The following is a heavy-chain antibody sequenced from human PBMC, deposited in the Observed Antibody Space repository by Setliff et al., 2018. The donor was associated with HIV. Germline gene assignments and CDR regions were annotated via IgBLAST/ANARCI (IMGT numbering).Heavy chain of an antibody. Sequence: SETLSLTCAVSGYSISSGYYWGWIRQPPGKGLEWIGSIYHSGSTYYNPSLQSRVTISVDTSKNQFSLNLSSVTAAETAVYYCARGLDSAKIHYWGQGTLVTVSS. CDR1: GYSISSGYY. CDR2: IYHSGST. CDR3: ARGLDSAKIHY. D-gene: IGHD6-25*01. V-gene: IGHV4-38-2*01. J-gene: IGHJ4*02.